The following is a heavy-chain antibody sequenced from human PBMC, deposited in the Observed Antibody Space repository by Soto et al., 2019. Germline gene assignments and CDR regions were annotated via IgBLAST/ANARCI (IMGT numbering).Heavy chain of an antibody. CDR2: ISSSSSYI. J-gene: IGHJ4*02. CDR3: ARDRGDYAFDY. V-gene: IGHV3-21*01. CDR1: GFTLSSYS. Sequence: LRLSCAASGFTLSSYSMNWVRQAPGKGLEWVSSISSSSSYIYYADSVKGRFTISRDNAKNSLYLQMNSLRAEDTAVYYCARDRGDYAFDYWGQGTLVTVSS. D-gene: IGHD4-17*01.